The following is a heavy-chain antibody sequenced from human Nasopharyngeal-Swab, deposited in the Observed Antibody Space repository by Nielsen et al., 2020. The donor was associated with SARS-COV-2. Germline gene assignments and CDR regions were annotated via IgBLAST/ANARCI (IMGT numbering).Heavy chain of an antibody. V-gene: IGHV3-66*02. D-gene: IGHD2-15*01. CDR2: IYSGGST. CDR3: ARHGGSGSYYMDV. CDR1: GFTLGNYW. Sequence: GGSLRLSCAASGFTLGNYWMSWVRQAPGKGLEWVSVIYSGGSTYYADSVKGRFTISRDNSKNTLYLQMNSLRAEDTAVYYCARHGGSGSYYMDVWGKGTTVTVSS. J-gene: IGHJ6*03.